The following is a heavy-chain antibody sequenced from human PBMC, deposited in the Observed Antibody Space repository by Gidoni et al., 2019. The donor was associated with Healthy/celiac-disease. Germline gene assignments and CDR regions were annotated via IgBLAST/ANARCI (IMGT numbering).Heavy chain of an antibody. V-gene: IGHV6-1*01. CDR1: GDSVSSHSAA. Sequence: QVQLQHSGPGLAKPSQTLSPTRAISGDSVSSHSAAWNWIRQSPSRGLEWLGRTYYRSKWYNDYAVSVKSRITINPDTSKNQFSLQLNSVTPEDTAVYYCAREEEYCSGGSCYDYYYYGMDVWGQGTTVTVSS. D-gene: IGHD2-15*01. CDR2: TYYRSKWYN. J-gene: IGHJ6*02. CDR3: AREEEYCSGGSCYDYYYYGMDV.